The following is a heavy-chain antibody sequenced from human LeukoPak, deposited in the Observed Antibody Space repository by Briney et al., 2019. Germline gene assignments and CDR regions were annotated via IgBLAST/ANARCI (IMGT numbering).Heavy chain of an antibody. D-gene: IGHD2-21*02. V-gene: IGHV3-7*03. CDR1: GFTFSSYW. CDR3: AKDPCGGDCPFDY. Sequence: PGGSLRLSCAASGFTFSSYWMSWVRQAPGKGLEWVANIKQDGSEKYYVDSVKGRFTISRDNSKNTLYLQMNSLRAEDTAVYYCAKDPCGGDCPFDYWGQGTLVTVSS. J-gene: IGHJ4*02. CDR2: IKQDGSEK.